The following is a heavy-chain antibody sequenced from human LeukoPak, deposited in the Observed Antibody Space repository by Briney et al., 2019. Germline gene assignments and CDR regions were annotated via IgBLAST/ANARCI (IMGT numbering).Heavy chain of an antibody. D-gene: IGHD6-6*01. V-gene: IGHV3-11*04. CDR2: ISSSGSTI. Sequence: GGSLRLSCAASGFTFSDYYMSWIRQAPGKGLEWVSYISSSGSTIYYADSAKGRFTISRDNAKNSLYLQMNSLRAEDTAVYYCARDPVGYSSSSKWFDPWGQGTLVTVSS. CDR3: ARDPVGYSSSSKWFDP. J-gene: IGHJ5*02. CDR1: GFTFSDYY.